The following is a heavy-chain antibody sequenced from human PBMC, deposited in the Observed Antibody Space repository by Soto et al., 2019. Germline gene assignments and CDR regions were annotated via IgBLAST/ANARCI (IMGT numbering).Heavy chain of an antibody. J-gene: IGHJ5*02. D-gene: IGHD3-10*01. Sequence: AETLALSCACYGGSFSCYCCSWIRQPPGKGLEWIGYLYPTGTTSYNPSLESRAIMSVATSRNQLFLQLNSVTAADTAVYYFARESAGSGKNNWGDPWGQGILVIVS. CDR3: ARESAGSGKNNWGDP. CDR2: LYPTGTT. CDR1: GGSFSCYC. V-gene: IGHV4-59*01.